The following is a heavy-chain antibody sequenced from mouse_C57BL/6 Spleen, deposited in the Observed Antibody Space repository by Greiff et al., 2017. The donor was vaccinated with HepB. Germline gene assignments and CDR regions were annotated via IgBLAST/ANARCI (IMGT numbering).Heavy chain of an antibody. V-gene: IGHV14-4*01. CDR1: GFNIKDAY. Sequence: VQLQQSGAELVRPGASVKLSCTASGFNIKDAYMHWVKQRPEQGLEWIGWIDPENGDTDYASKFQGKATITADTSSNTAYMQLSSLTSVDTAVYDVSTAQAREGWFAYWGQGTLVTVSA. D-gene: IGHD3-2*02. CDR3: STAQAREGWFAY. CDR2: IDPENGDT. J-gene: IGHJ3*01.